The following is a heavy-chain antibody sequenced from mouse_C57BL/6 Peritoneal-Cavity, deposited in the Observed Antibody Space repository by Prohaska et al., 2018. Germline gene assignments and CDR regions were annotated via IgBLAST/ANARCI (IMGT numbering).Heavy chain of an antibody. J-gene: IGHJ1*03. CDR2: INSDGSAI. CDR1: GFTFSGFW. V-gene: IGHV11-2*01. CDR3: MRYGNYWYFDV. D-gene: IGHD2-1*01. Sequence: EVQLLETGGGLVQPGGSRGLSCEGSGFTFSGFWMSWVRQTPGKTLEWIGDINSDGSAINYERSIKDRFTIFRDNDKSTLYLQMSNVRSDDTATYFCMRYGNYWYFDVWGTGTTVTVSS.